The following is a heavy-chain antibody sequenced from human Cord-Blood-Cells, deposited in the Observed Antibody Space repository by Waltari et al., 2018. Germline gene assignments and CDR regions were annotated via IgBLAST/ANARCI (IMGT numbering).Heavy chain of an antibody. D-gene: IGHD6-13*01. J-gene: IGHJ6*03. CDR2: IYTSGST. V-gene: IGHV4-4*07. Sequence: GGSISSYYWSWIRQPAGKGLEWIGRIYTSGSTNYNPSLKSRVTMSVDTSKNQFSLKLSSVTAADTAVYYCARESSSWYYYYYYMDVWGKGTTVTVSS. CDR3: ARESSSWYYYYYYMDV. CDR1: GGSISSYY.